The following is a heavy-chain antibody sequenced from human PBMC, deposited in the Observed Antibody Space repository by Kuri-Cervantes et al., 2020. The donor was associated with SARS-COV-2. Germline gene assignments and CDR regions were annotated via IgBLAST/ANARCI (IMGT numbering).Heavy chain of an antibody. J-gene: IGHJ5*02. V-gene: IGHV1-8*02. D-gene: IGHD3-3*01. CDR3: ARSVREYDFWSGYPNWFDP. CDR2: INPDTGNA. CDR1: GYTFTTSD. Sequence: ASVKVSCKASGYTFTTSDINWVRQATGQGLEWMGWINPDTGNAGYAQKFQGRVTVTRDTSTSTAFMELSSLRSDDTAVYYCARSVREYDFWSGYPNWFDPWGQGTLVTVSS.